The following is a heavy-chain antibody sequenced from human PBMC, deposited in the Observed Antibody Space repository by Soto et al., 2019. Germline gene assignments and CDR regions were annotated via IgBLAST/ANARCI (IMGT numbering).Heavy chain of an antibody. CDR1: GGSFGGYY. V-gene: IGHV4-34*01. D-gene: IGHD3-3*01. J-gene: IGHJ3*02. CDR2: INHSGST. CDR3: ARGTPITTFGI. Sequence: SETLSLTCAVSGGSFGGYYWSWIRQPPGKGLEWIGEINHSGSTNYNTSLKSRVTISVDTSKKQYSLKLSSVTAADTAVYYCARGTPITTFGIWGQGTMVTVSS.